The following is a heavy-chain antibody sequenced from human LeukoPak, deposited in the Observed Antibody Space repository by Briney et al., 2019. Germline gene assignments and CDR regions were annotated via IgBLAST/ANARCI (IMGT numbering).Heavy chain of an antibody. D-gene: IGHD5-18*01. CDR1: GGSISSYY. Sequence: SETLSLTCTVSGGSISSYYWSWIRQPPGKGLEWIGYIYYSGSTNYNPSLKSRVTISVHTSKNQFSLKLSSVTAADTAMYYCARVQIGYSYGLFDYWGQGTLVTVSS. V-gene: IGHV4-59*01. CDR3: ARVQIGYSYGLFDY. J-gene: IGHJ4*02. CDR2: IYYSGST.